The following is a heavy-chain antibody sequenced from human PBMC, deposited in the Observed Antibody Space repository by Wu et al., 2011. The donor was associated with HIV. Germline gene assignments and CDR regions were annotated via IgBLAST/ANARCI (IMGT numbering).Heavy chain of an antibody. J-gene: IGHJ6*03. CDR1: GYIFTTFD. CDR2: MNPNSGDT. Sequence: QVQLVQSGAEVKKPGASVKVSCKASGYIFTTFDINWVRQATGQGLEWMGWMNPNSGDTGYAQKFQGRVTMTRNTSISTAYMELRSLRSDDTAVYYCARVHGYSSSWAIHYYYYMDVWGKGTTVTVSS. CDR3: ARVHGYSSSWAIHYYYYMDV. D-gene: IGHD6-13*01. V-gene: IGHV1-8*02.